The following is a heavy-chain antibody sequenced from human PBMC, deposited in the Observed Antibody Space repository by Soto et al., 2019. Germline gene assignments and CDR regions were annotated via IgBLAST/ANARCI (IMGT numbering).Heavy chain of an antibody. Sequence: ASVKVSCKGSGYTFSIYGINWVRQAPGQGLEWMGWITPYKDNTKYAQIFQGRVTMTTDASTSTAYMELRSLRSDDTAVYYCARDLDGSGSYYTDYWGQGTLITVSS. J-gene: IGHJ4*02. V-gene: IGHV1-18*01. CDR1: GYTFSIYG. CDR2: ITPYKDNT. D-gene: IGHD3-10*01. CDR3: ARDLDGSGSYYTDY.